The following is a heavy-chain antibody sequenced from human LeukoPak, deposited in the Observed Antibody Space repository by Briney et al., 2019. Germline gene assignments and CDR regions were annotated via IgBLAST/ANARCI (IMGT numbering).Heavy chain of an antibody. V-gene: IGHV3-21*01. Sequence: GGSLRLSCAASGFTFSSYSMNWVRQAPGKGLEWVSSISSSSYIYYADSVKGRFTISRDNAKNSLYLQMNSLRAEDTAVYYCARDWVWFNLDYWGQGTLVTVSS. CDR3: ARDWVWFNLDY. D-gene: IGHD3-10*01. CDR1: GFTFSSYS. J-gene: IGHJ4*02. CDR2: ISSSSYI.